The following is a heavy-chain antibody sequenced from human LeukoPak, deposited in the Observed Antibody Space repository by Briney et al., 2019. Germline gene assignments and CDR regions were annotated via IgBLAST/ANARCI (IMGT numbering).Heavy chain of an antibody. CDR2: IYPGDSDT. V-gene: IGHV5-51*01. CDR1: GYSFTSYW. D-gene: IGHD3-3*01. J-gene: IGHJ4*02. CDR3: ARRTPSGIFGAAVDY. Sequence: GESLKISCKGSGYSFTSYWIGWVRQMPGKGLEWMGIIYPGDSDTRYSPSFQGQVTISADKSISTAYLQWSSLKASDTAMYYCARRTPSGIFGAAVDYWGQGTLVTVSS.